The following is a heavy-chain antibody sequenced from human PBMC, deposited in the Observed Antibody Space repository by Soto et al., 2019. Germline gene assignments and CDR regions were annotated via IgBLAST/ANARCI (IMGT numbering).Heavy chain of an antibody. CDR3: ARRRGTNYYYYMDV. J-gene: IGHJ6*03. Sequence: SETLSLPCTVSGGSISSGGYYWSWIRQPPGKGLEWIGYIYYSGSTNYNPSLKSRVTISVDTSKNQFSLKLSSVTAADTAVYYCARRRGTNYYYYMDVWGKGTTVTVSS. V-gene: IGHV4-61*08. CDR1: GGSISSGGYY. CDR2: IYYSGST.